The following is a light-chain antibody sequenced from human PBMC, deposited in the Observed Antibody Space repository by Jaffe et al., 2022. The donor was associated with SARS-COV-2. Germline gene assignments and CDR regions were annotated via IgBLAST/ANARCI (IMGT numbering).Light chain of an antibody. V-gene: IGKV3-20*01. Sequence: EIVLTQSPGTLSLSPGERATLSCRASQSVSSRFLGWYQQKPGHTPRLLICGASSRVTGIPDRFSGSGSGTDFTLTISRLEPEDFAVYYCHHYGSSPRTFGPGTKVEIK. CDR3: HHYGSSPRT. CDR2: GAS. J-gene: IGKJ1*01. CDR1: QSVSSRF.